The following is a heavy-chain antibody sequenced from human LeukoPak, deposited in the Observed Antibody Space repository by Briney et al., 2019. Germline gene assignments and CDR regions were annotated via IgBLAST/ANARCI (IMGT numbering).Heavy chain of an antibody. CDR2: IYYSGST. D-gene: IGHD6-13*01. Sequence: SETLSLTCTVSGGSISSYYWSWIRQPPGKGLEWIGYIYYSGSTNYSPSLRSRVTISVDTSKNQFSLKLSSVTAADMAVYYCARGILPAPGPYSSSWYGEDPFDYWGQGTLVTVSS. CDR3: ARGILPAPGPYSSSWYGEDPFDY. J-gene: IGHJ4*02. CDR1: GGSISSYY. V-gene: IGHV4-59*08.